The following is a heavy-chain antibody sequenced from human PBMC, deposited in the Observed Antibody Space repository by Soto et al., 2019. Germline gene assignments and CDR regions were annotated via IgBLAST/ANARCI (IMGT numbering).Heavy chain of an antibody. CDR1: GFTFSSYS. CDR3: ARGQGYYDFWSGSPFDY. Sequence: SLRLSCAASGFTFSSYSMNWVRQAPGKGLEWVSSISSSSSYIYYADSVKGRFTISRDNAKNSLYLQMNSLRAEDTAVYYCARGQGYYDFWSGSPFDYWGQGTLVTVSS. CDR2: ISSSSSYI. V-gene: IGHV3-21*01. D-gene: IGHD3-3*01. J-gene: IGHJ4*02.